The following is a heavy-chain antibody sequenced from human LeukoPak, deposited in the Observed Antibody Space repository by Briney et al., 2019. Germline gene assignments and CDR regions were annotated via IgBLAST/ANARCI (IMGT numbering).Heavy chain of an antibody. D-gene: IGHD6-13*01. CDR2: IYYSGST. Sequence: SETLSLTCTVSGDSISSHYWSWIRQPPGKGLEWIGYIYYSGSTNYNPSLKSRVTISVDTSKNQFSLKLSSVTAADTAVYYCARHKSLIAAAGTGFDYWGQGTLVTVSS. CDR1: GDSISSHY. J-gene: IGHJ4*02. V-gene: IGHV4-59*08. CDR3: ARHKSLIAAAGTGFDY.